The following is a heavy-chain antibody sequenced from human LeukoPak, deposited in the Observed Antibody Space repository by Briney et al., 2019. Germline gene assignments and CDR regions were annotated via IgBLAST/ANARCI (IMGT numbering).Heavy chain of an antibody. CDR2: IYTSGST. Sequence: SETLSLTCTVSGGSISSGSYYWSWIRQPAGKGLEWIGRIYTSGSTNYNPSLKSRVTISVDTSKNQFSLKLSSVTAADTAVYYCARGPRYCSSTSCLYYYYYYMDVWGKGTTVTVSS. J-gene: IGHJ6*03. D-gene: IGHD2-2*01. CDR1: GGSISSGSYY. CDR3: ARGPRYCSSTSCLYYYYYYMDV. V-gene: IGHV4-61*02.